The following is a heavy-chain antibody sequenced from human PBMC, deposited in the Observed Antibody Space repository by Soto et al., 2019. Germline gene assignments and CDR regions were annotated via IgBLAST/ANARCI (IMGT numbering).Heavy chain of an antibody. J-gene: IGHJ5*02. Sequence: EVHLVQSGAEVRKPGESLRISCQASGYNFAPYWIAWVRQMSGKGLEYMGIIYPGNSDARYSPSFQGQVTFSADKSISTAYLHWSSLKASDTAMYYCARHGFYGDYASNYFDPWGQGTLVTVSS. D-gene: IGHD4-17*01. CDR3: ARHGFYGDYASNYFDP. CDR1: GYNFAPYW. V-gene: IGHV5-51*01. CDR2: IYPGNSDA.